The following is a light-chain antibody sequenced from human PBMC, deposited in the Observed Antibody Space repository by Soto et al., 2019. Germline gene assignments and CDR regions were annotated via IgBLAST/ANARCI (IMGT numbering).Light chain of an antibody. V-gene: IGKV3-15*01. Sequence: EIVMTQSPATLSVSPGERATLSCRASQSVSSNFAWYQQKPGQAPRLLIYGASTRATGIPARFSGSGSGTEFTLTISSLQAEDFAVYDFQQYNNWPPLTFGGGTQVEI. CDR2: GAS. CDR3: QQYNNWPPLT. J-gene: IGKJ4*01. CDR1: QSVSSN.